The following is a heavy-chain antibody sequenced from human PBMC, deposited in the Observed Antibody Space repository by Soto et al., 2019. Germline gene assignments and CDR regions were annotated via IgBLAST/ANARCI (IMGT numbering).Heavy chain of an antibody. CDR2: IYYSGST. J-gene: IGHJ3*02. V-gene: IGHV4-31*03. D-gene: IGHD3-16*02. Sequence: QVQLQEAGPGLVKPSQTLSLTCSVSGGSISSGGYYWGWIRQHPGEALERIGYIYYSGSTYYNPSRNSRFTISVDRSKNQFSLRLNSVTAADTAVYYCARGGGGYTDAFDIWGQGTVVTVSS. CDR1: GGSISSGGYY. CDR3: ARGGGGYTDAFDI.